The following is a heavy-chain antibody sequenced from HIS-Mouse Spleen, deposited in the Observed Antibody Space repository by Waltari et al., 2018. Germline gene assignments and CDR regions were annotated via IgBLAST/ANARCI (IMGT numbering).Heavy chain of an antibody. CDR3: ARDGGTGDFDY. V-gene: IGHV3-7*01. CDR2: IKQDGSEK. J-gene: IGHJ4*02. D-gene: IGHD7-27*01. Sequence: EVQLVESGGGLVQPGGSLRLSCAASGFPFSCYWMSGVRQAPGKGLEWVANIKQDGSEKYYVDSVKGRFTISRDNAKNSLYLQMNSLRAEDTAVYYCARDGGTGDFDYWGQGTLVTVSS. CDR1: GFPFSCYW.